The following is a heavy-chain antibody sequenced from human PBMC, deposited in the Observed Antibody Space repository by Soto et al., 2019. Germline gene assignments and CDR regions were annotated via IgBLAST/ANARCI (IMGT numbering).Heavy chain of an antibody. CDR3: ARRFGSFYGMDV. J-gene: IGHJ6*01. CDR2: IIPVVGTA. CDR1: GGAFSSSG. V-gene: IGHV1-69*01. D-gene: IGHD3-10*01. Sequence: QLQLVQSGAEVKKPGSSVKVSCKASGGAFSSSGVNWVRQAPGEGLEWMGGIIPVVGTANYAQKFQGRVTITADESTGTAYMELSSLRSEDTAVYYCARRFGSFYGMDVWGQGSTVTVAS.